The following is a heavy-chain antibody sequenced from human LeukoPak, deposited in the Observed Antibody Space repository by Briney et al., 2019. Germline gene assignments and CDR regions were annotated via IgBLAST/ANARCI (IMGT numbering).Heavy chain of an antibody. CDR3: ASRSGYYDSSGYYGYYMDV. V-gene: IGHV3-20*01. D-gene: IGHD3-22*01. CDR2: INWNGGST. Sequence: GGSLRLSCAASGFTFDDYGMSWVRQAPGKGLEWVSGINWNGGSTGYADSVKGRFTISRDNAKNSLYLEMNSLRAEDTALYHCASRSGYYDSSGYYGYYMDVWGKGTTVTVSS. CDR1: GFTFDDYG. J-gene: IGHJ6*03.